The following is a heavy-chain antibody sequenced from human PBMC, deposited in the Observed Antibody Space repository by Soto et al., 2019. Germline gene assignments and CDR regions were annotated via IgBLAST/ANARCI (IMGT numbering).Heavy chain of an antibody. J-gene: IGHJ3*02. Sequence: TSETLSLTCTVSGGSISSGDYYWSWIRQPPGKGLEWIGYIYYSGSTYYNPSLKSRVTISVDTSKNQFSLKLSSVTAADTAVYYCKTMIVANDAFDIWGQGTMVTVSS. CDR2: IYYSGST. D-gene: IGHD3-22*01. CDR1: GGSISSGDYY. V-gene: IGHV4-30-4*01. CDR3: KTMIVANDAFDI.